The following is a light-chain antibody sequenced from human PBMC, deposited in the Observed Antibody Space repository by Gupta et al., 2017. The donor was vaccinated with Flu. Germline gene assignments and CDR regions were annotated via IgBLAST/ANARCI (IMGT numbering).Light chain of an antibody. V-gene: IGLV3-19*01. CDR3: NSRDRTDDHQAV. CDR1: GHRNSY. J-gene: IGLJ2*01. CDR2: AKS. Sequence: QTIRITCQGDGHRNSYAGWYQQKPGKAPVLVIYAKSIRPSRMPDRFSGSSSGNTASVTITGAQAEDEADDDGNSRDRTDDHQAVFGGGTKLTVL.